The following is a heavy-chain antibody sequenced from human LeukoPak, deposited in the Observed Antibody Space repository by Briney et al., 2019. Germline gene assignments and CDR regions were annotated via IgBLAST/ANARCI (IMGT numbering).Heavy chain of an antibody. Sequence: GGSLRLSCAASGFTFSSYYMNWVRQAPGKGLEWVSYISRSSSIILYADSVKGRCTISRDNAKNMLFLEMNSLIVEDSAVYYCARGPDVDGYILAPLVSGGGGPLVSASS. CDR2: ISRSSSII. J-gene: IGHJ4*02. V-gene: IGHV3-48*01. CDR3: ARGPDVDGYILAPLVS. D-gene: IGHD5-24*01. CDR1: GFTFSSYY.